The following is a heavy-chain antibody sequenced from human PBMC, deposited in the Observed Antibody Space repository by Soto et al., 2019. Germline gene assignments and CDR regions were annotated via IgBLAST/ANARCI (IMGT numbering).Heavy chain of an antibody. V-gene: IGHV3-7*01. Sequence: GGSLRLSCVVSGFSFSSVWMTWVRQAPGKGLECVANIKYDGSEEYYVDSVKGRFTISRDNAKNSLYLQMNSLRDEDSAVYYCVKGADYFHSNGYNLEYFQYWGQGTLVTVS. CDR2: IKYDGSEE. CDR1: GFSFSSVW. D-gene: IGHD3-22*01. CDR3: VKGADYFHSNGYNLEYFQY. J-gene: IGHJ1*01.